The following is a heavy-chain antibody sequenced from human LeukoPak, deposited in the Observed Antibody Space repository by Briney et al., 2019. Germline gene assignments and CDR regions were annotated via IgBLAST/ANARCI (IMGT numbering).Heavy chain of an antibody. J-gene: IGHJ5*02. CDR2: VYDSGST. CDR3: ARGHSSGWYSNWFDP. Sequence: SETLSLTCTVSGGSISTYYWSWIRQPPGKELEWIGCVYDSGSTNYNPSLKSRVTISVDTSNNEFSLKLSSVTAADTAVYYCARGHSSGWYSNWFDPWGQGTLVTVSS. CDR1: GGSISTYY. D-gene: IGHD6-19*01. V-gene: IGHV4-59*08.